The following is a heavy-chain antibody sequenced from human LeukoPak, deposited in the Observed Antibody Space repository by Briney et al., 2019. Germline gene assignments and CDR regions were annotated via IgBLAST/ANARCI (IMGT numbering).Heavy chain of an antibody. CDR1: GFTFSSYG. J-gene: IGHJ4*02. CDR3: ARVSKYYDFWRGYGSPPDY. Sequence: GRSLRLSCAASGFTFSSYGMHWVRQAPGKGLEWVAVIWYDGSNKYYADSVKGRFTISRDNSKNTLYLQMNSLRAEDTAVYYCARVSKYYDFWRGYGSPPDYWGQGTLVTVSS. D-gene: IGHD3-3*01. CDR2: IWYDGSNK. V-gene: IGHV3-33*01.